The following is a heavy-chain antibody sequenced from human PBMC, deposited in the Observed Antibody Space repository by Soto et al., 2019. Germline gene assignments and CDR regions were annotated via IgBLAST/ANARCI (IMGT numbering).Heavy chain of an antibody. J-gene: IGHJ6*02. CDR1: GFTFSHFP. CDR3: GRDHHLGGGYFYYGVDV. V-gene: IGHV3-30*04. CDR2: ISHDGSDA. Sequence: GGSLRLSCEASGFTFSHFPLHWVRHAPGKGLEWVAVISHDGSDAYYADSVKGRFTVSRDNSKNTLYLQMNSLGSEDAAVYYCGRDHHLGGGYFYYGVDVWGQGTTVTVSS. D-gene: IGHD3-16*01.